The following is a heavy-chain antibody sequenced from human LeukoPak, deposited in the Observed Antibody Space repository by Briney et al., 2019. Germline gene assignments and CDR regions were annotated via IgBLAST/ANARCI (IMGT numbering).Heavy chain of an antibody. CDR3: ARDRSNNDY. J-gene: IGHJ4*02. CDR1: GYTFSQYG. V-gene: IGHV1-18*01. Sequence: ASVKVSCKAYGYTFSQYGISWVRQAPGQGLEWMGWISAYTGNPDYAQNFQDRVIMTTDISASTAYMELKSLRSDDTAVYYCARDRSNNDYWGQGTLVTVSS. CDR2: ISAYTGNP. D-gene: IGHD6-13*01.